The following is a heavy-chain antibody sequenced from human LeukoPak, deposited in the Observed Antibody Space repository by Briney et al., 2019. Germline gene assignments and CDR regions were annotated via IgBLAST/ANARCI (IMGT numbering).Heavy chain of an antibody. CDR1: GGTFSSYA. CDR3: ARDHCSSTSCYTGPWFDP. Sequence: SVKVSCKASGGTFSSYAISWVRQAPGQGLEWMGGIIPIFGTANYAQKFQGRVTITADKSTSTAYVELSSLRSEDTAVYYCARDHCSSTSCYTGPWFDPWGQGTLVTVSS. D-gene: IGHD2-2*02. J-gene: IGHJ5*02. V-gene: IGHV1-69*06. CDR2: IIPIFGTA.